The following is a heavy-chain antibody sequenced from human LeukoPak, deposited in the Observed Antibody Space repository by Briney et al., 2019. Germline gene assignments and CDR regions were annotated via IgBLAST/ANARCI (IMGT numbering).Heavy chain of an antibody. D-gene: IGHD3-3*01. CDR1: GFTVSSNY. Sequence: GGSLRLSCAASGFTVSSNYMSWVRQAPGKGLEGVSLIYSGGSTYYADSVKGRFTISRDNSKNTLYLQMNSLRAEDTAVYYCASLNTIFGVARDYWGQGTLVTVSS. J-gene: IGHJ4*02. CDR2: IYSGGST. CDR3: ASLNTIFGVARDY. V-gene: IGHV3-53*01.